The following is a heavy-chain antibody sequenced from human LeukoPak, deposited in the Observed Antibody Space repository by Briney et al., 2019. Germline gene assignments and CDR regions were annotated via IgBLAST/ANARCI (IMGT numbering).Heavy chain of an antibody. CDR1: GYTFTSYA. V-gene: IGHV7-4-1*02. J-gene: IGHJ5*02. D-gene: IGHD3-3*01. Sequence: ASVKVSCKAYGYTFTSYAMNWVRQAPGQGLEWMGWINTNTGNPTYAQGFTGRFVFSLDTSVSTAYLQISSLKAEDTAVYYCARAPYYDFWSGFWFDPWGQGTLVTVSS. CDR3: ARAPYYDFWSGFWFDP. CDR2: INTNTGNP.